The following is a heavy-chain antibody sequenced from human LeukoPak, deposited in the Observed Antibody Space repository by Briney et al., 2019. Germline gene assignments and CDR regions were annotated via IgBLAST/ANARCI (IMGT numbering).Heavy chain of an antibody. D-gene: IGHD3-10*01. Sequence: PPQTLSLTCAVSGGSISSGGYSWSWIRQPPGKGLEWIGYIYHSGSTYYNPSLKSRVTISVDRSKNQFSLKLSSVTAADTAVYYCARVLVRGVIINPWGQGTLVTVSS. CDR2: IYHSGST. V-gene: IGHV4-30-2*01. J-gene: IGHJ5*02. CDR3: ARVLVRGVIINP. CDR1: GGSISSGGYS.